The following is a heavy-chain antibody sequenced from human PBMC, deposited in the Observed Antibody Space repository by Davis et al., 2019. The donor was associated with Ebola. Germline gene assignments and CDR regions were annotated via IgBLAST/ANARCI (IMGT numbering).Heavy chain of an antibody. CDR2: INPNSGGT. CDR3: ATTQGESRFLEWLPLDV. Sequence: AASVKVSCKASGYTFTGYYMHWVRQAPGQGLEWMGWINPNSGGTNYAQKFQGWVTMTRDTSISTAYMELSRLRSDDTAVYYCATTQGESRFLEWLPLDVWGQGTTVTVSS. D-gene: IGHD3-3*01. CDR1: GYTFTGYY. J-gene: IGHJ6*02. V-gene: IGHV1-2*04.